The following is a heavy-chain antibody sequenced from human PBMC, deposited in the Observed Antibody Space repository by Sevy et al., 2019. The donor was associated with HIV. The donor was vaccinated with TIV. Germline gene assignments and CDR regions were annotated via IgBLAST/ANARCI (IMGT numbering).Heavy chain of an antibody. CDR2: IKQDGSEK. CDR3: ARCLAARGIYYYYYMDV. Sequence: GGSLRLSCAASGFTFSSYWMSWVRQAPGKGLEWVANIKQDGSEKYYVDPVKGRFTISRDNAKNSLYLQMNSLRAEDTAVYYCARCLAARGIYYYYYMDVWGKGTTVTVSS. D-gene: IGHD6-25*01. CDR1: GFTFSSYW. J-gene: IGHJ6*03. V-gene: IGHV3-7*01.